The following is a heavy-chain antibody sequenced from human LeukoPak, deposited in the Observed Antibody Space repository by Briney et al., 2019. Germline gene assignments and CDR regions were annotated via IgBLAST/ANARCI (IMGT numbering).Heavy chain of an antibody. CDR2: ISGSGGST. CDR3: ARRGGYYYDSTYYFDY. V-gene: IGHV3-23*01. CDR1: GFTFSSYA. D-gene: IGHD3-22*01. Sequence: TGGSLRLSCAASGFTFSSYAMSWVRQAPGKGLEWVSAISGSGGSTYYADSVKGRFTISRDNSKNTLYLQMNSLRAEDTAVYYCARRGGYYYDSTYYFDYWGQGTLVTVSS. J-gene: IGHJ4*02.